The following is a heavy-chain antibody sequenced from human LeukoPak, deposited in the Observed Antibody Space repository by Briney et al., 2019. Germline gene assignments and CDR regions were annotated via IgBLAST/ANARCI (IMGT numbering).Heavy chain of an antibody. Sequence: PGGSLRLSCAASGFTFSNYGFHWVRQAPGKGLEWVAVVWFDGSHDCYGDSLKGRFTISRDNSKSTLFLQMNSLTTEDTAVYYCARDPDLYGDSFFDLWGQGTLVTVSS. CDR3: ARDPDLYGDSFFDL. D-gene: IGHD4-17*01. J-gene: IGHJ4*02. V-gene: IGHV3-33*01. CDR1: GFTFSNYG. CDR2: VWFDGSHD.